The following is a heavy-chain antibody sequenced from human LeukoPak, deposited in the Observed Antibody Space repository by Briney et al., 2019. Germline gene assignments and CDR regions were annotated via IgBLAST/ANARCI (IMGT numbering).Heavy chain of an antibody. Sequence: ASVKVSCKASGYTFTSYDINWVRQATGQGLEWMGWMNPNSGNTGYAQKFQGRVTMTRNTSISTAYMELSSLRSEDTAVYYCARSFGSSDYYPAWGQGTLVTVSS. CDR1: GYTFTSYD. J-gene: IGHJ5*02. D-gene: IGHD3-22*01. V-gene: IGHV1-8*01. CDR3: ARSFGSSDYYPA. CDR2: MNPNSGNT.